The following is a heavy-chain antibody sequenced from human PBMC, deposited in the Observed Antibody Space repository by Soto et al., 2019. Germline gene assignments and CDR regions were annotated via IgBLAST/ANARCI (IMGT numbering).Heavy chain of an antibody. Sequence: PGGFLRLSCAASGFTFSSYSMNWVRQAPGKGLEWVSYISSSSTIYYADSVKGRFTISRDNAKNSLYLQMNSLRAEDTAVYYCARFPKLSYYGSGSYFYYYMDVWGKGTTVTVSS. J-gene: IGHJ6*03. CDR3: ARFPKLSYYGSGSYFYYYMDV. CDR1: GFTFSSYS. D-gene: IGHD3-10*01. V-gene: IGHV3-48*01. CDR2: ISSSSTI.